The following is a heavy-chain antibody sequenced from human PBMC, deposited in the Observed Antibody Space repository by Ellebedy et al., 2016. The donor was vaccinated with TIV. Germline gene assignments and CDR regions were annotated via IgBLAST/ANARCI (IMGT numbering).Heavy chain of an antibody. Sequence: PGGSLRLSCAASGFTFSDYYMSWIRQAPGKGLEWVSYITSSGSTIYYADSVKGRFTISRDNAKNSLYLQMNSLRAEDTAVYYCARDPWTDDYNDYGAFDIWGQGTMVTVSS. V-gene: IGHV3-11*04. CDR2: ITSSGSTI. CDR3: ARDPWTDDYNDYGAFDI. CDR1: GFTFSDYY. D-gene: IGHD4-17*01. J-gene: IGHJ3*02.